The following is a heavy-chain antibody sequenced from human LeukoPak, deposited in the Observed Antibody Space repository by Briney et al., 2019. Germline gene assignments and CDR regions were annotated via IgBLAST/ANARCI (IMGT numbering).Heavy chain of an antibody. CDR1: GFTFSSYG. D-gene: IGHD3-16*02. CDR2: ISYDGSNK. V-gene: IGHV3-30*18. J-gene: IGHJ4*02. Sequence: GGSLRLSCAASGFTFSSYGMHWVSQAPGKGLEWVAVISYDGSNKYYADSVKGRFTISRDNSKNTLYLQMNSLRAEDTAVYYCAKASDYVWGSYRWGQGTLVTVSS. CDR3: AKASDYVWGSYR.